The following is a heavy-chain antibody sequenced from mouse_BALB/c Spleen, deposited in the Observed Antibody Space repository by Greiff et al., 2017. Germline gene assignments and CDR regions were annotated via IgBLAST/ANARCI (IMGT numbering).Heavy chain of an antibody. CDR3: ARWDY. V-gene: IGHV5-6*01. CDR1: GFTFSSYG. CDR2: ISSGGSYT. Sequence: EVQGVESGGDLVKPGGSLKLSCAASGFTFSSYGMSWVRQTPDKRLEWVATISSGGSYTYYPDSVKGRFTISRDNAKNTLYLQMSSLKSEDTAMYYCARWDYWGQGTSVTVSA. J-gene: IGHJ4*01.